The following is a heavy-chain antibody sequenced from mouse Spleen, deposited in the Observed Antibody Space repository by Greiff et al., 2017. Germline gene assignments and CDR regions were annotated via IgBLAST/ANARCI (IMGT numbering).Heavy chain of an antibody. Sequence: DVMLVESGGGLVKPGGSLKLSCAASGFTFSSYAMSWVRQTPEKRLEWVATISSGGSYTYYPDSVKGRFTISRDNAKNTLYLQMSSLRSEDTAMYYCAGDGYGVLFAYWGQGTLVTVSA. V-gene: IGHV5-9-1*01. CDR3: AGDGYGVLFAY. J-gene: IGHJ3*01. CDR2: ISSGGSYT. D-gene: IGHD2-2*01. CDR1: GFTFSSYA.